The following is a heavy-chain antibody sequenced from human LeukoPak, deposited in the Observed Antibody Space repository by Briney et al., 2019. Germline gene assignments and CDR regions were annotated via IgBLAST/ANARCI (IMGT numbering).Heavy chain of an antibody. Sequence: SVKVSCKASGGTFSSYAISWVRQAPGQGLEWMGRIIPILGIANYAQKFQGRVTITADKSTSTAYMELSSLRSEDTAVYYCARSYSMVRGVITGPAYYMDVWGKGTTVTVSS. CDR1: GGTFSSYA. J-gene: IGHJ6*03. CDR3: ARSYSMVRGVITGPAYYMDV. V-gene: IGHV1-69*04. CDR2: IIPILGIA. D-gene: IGHD3-10*01.